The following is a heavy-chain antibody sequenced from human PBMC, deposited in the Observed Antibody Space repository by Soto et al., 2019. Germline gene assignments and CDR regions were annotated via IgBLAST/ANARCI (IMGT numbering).Heavy chain of an antibody. V-gene: IGHV4-59*01. CDR2: IYYSGST. J-gene: IGHJ5*02. CDR3: ARSLGYCSSTSCLNWFDP. CDR1: GGSISSYY. D-gene: IGHD2-2*01. Sequence: TLSLTCTVSGGSISSYYWSWIRQPPGKGLEWIGYIYYSGSTNYNPSLKSRVTISVDTSKNQFSLKLSSVTAADTAVYYCARSLGYCSSTSCLNWFDPWGQGTLVTVSS.